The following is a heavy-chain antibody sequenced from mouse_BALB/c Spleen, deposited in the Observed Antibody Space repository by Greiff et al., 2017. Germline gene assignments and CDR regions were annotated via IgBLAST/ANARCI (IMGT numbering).Heavy chain of an antibody. CDR3: ARDGGLRHGTYAMDY. J-gene: IGHJ4*01. CDR1: GFSLTSYG. Sequence: VKLQESGPGLVAPSQSLSITCTVSGFSLTSYGVHWVRQPPGKGLEWLGVIWAGGSTNYNSALMSRLSISKDNSKSQVFLKMNSLQTDDTAMYYCARDGGLRHGTYAMDYWGQGTSVTVSS. D-gene: IGHD2-4*01. V-gene: IGHV2-9*02. CDR2: IWAGGST.